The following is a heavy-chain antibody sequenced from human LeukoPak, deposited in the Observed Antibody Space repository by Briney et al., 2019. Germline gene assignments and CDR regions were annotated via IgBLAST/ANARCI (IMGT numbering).Heavy chain of an antibody. CDR3: ARQYSGYDYYFDY. CDR2: IYPDDSDI. Sequence: GESLKISCKGSGYSFTNYWIAWVRQMPGKGLEWMGIIYPDDSDIRYSPSFQGQVTISADKSISTAFLRWSSLKTSDTAMYFCARQYSGYDYYFDYWGQGILVTVSS. CDR1: GYSFTNYW. V-gene: IGHV5-51*01. J-gene: IGHJ4*02. D-gene: IGHD5-12*01.